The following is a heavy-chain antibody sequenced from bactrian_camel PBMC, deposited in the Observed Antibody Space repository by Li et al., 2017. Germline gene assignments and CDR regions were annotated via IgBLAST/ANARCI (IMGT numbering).Heavy chain of an antibody. CDR3: VTDKTNRDYASWNY. CDR1: GYGSTYC. Sequence: HVQLVESGGGSVQPGGSLRLSCSVSGYGSTYCLGWFRQAPGKEREGVATIYRNTGATDYHTSVQGRFTISRDNAMNTMSLQMINLKPDDTAVYYCVTDKTNRDYASWNYWGQGTQVTVS. D-gene: IGHD1*01. V-gene: IGHV3S6*01. CDR2: IYRNTGAT. J-gene: IGHJ4*01.